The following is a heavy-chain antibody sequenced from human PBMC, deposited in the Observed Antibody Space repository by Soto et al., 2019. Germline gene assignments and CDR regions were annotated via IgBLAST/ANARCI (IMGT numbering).Heavy chain of an antibody. CDR3: ARDPTPRAYCGGDCYLVY. CDR2: ISYDGSNK. CDR1: GFTFSSYA. J-gene: IGHJ4*02. Sequence: QVQLVESGGGVVQPGRSLRLSCAASGFTFSSYAMHWVRQAPGKGLEWVAVISYDGSNKYYADSVKGRFTISRDNSKNSLHLQMNSLRAEDTAVYYCARDPTPRAYCGGDCYLVYWGQGPLVTASS. V-gene: IGHV3-30-3*01. D-gene: IGHD2-21*02.